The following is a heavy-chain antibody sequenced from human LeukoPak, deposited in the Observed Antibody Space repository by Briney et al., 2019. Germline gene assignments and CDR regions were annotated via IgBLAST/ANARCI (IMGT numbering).Heavy chain of an antibody. J-gene: IGHJ6*03. CDR3: AKDRRSSGWYYYYYYMDV. V-gene: IGHV3-23*01. CDR2: ISGGGGST. D-gene: IGHD6-19*01. Sequence: PGGSLRLSCAASGFTFSSSAMSWVRQAPGKGLEWLSTISGGGGSTYYADSVKGRFTISRDNSKNTLYLHMKSLRAEDTAVYYCAKDRRSSGWYYYYYYMDVWGKGTTVTVSS. CDR1: GFTFSSSA.